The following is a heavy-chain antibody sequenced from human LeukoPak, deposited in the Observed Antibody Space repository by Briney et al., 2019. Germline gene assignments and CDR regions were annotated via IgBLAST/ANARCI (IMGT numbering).Heavy chain of an antibody. CDR2: ISYDGSNK. V-gene: IGHV3-30*18. Sequence: PGRSLRLSCAASGFTFSSYGMHWVRQAPDKGLEWVAVISYDGSNKYYADSVKGRFTISRDNSKNTLYLQMNSLRAEDTAVYYCAKDGDGSADYWGQGTLVTVSS. J-gene: IGHJ4*02. CDR1: GFTFSSYG. D-gene: IGHD3-10*01. CDR3: AKDGDGSADY.